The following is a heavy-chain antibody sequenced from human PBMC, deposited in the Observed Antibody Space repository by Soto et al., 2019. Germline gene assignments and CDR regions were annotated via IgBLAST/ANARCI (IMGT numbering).Heavy chain of an antibody. J-gene: IGHJ6*04. V-gene: IGHV1-2*04. CDR3: ARRHSTDCSNGGCSFFCNXEMXV. D-gene: IGHD2-8*01. Sequence: GASVQVSCKASGYTFNDYYIYWVRQAPGQGLEWLGRINPKSGGTSTAQKFQGWVTMTRDRSISTVYMELTRLRSDDTAVYFCARRHSTDCSNGGCSFFCNXEMXVWGTGTTVTVSS. CDR2: INPKSGGT. CDR1: GYTFNDYY.